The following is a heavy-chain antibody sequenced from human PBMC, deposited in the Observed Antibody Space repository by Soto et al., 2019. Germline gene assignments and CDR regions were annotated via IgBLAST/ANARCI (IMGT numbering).Heavy chain of an antibody. CDR3: AKDRLDLPGSWFDP. D-gene: IGHD6-25*01. V-gene: IGHV3-23*01. J-gene: IGHJ5*02. Sequence: EVQLLESGGGLVQPGGSLRLSCAASGFTFSSYAMSWVRQAPGKGLEWVSALSGSGGSTYYADSVKGRFTISRDNSKNTLYLQMNSLRAEYTAVYYCAKDRLDLPGSWFDPWGQGTLVTVSS. CDR2: LSGSGGST. CDR1: GFTFSSYA.